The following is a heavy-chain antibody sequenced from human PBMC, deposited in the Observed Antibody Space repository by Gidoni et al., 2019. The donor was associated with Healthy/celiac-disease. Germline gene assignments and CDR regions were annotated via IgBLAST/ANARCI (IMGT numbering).Heavy chain of an antibody. V-gene: IGHV3-9*01. J-gene: IGHJ3*02. CDR3: AKDRGGRGVPDAFDI. CDR2: IIWNSGSI. Sequence: EVQLVESGGGLVQPGRSLRLSCAASGFTFDDYAMHWVRQAPGKGLGWVSGIIWNSGSIGYADSVKGRFTISRDNAKNSLYLQMNSRRAEDTAFYYCAKDRGGRGVPDAFDIWGQGTMVTVSS. D-gene: IGHD3-10*01. CDR1: GFTFDDYA.